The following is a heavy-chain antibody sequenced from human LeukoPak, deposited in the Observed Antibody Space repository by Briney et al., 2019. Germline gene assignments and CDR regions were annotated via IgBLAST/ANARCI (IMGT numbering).Heavy chain of an antibody. V-gene: IGHV3-15*01. J-gene: IGHJ4*02. CDR1: GFTFSSAW. CDR3: TTERYSGSFDY. Sequence: GGSLRLSCAASGFTFSSAWMSWVRQAPGKGLEWVGRIKSKTDGGTTDYAAPVKGRFTISRDDSKNTLYLQMNSLKTEDTAVYYCTTERYSGSFDYWGQGTLVTVSS. CDR2: IKSKTDGGTT. D-gene: IGHD1-26*01.